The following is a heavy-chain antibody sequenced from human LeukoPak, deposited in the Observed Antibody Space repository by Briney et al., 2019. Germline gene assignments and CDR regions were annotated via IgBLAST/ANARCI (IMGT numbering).Heavy chain of an antibody. V-gene: IGHV3-30*03. D-gene: IGHD1-7*01. CDR2: ISYDGSNK. Sequence: GGSLRLSCAASGFTFSSYGMHWVRKAPGKGLEWVAVISYDGSNKYYADSVKGRFTISRDNAKNSLYLQMNSLRAEDTAVYYCARDQGQYNWNYLYNDYWGQGTLVTVSS. CDR3: ARDQGQYNWNYLYNDY. CDR1: GFTFSSYG. J-gene: IGHJ4*02.